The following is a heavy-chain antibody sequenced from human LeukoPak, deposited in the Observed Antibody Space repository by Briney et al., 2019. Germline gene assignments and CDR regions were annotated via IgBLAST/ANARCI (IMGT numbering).Heavy chain of an antibody. CDR2: IYHSGRT. Sequence: PSETLSLTCTVSGYSISSGYYWGWIRQPPGKGLEWIGSIYHSGRTFYNPSLKSRVTISVDTSKNQFSLKLSSVTAADTAVYYCARDSWGSIAAREGWFDPWGQGTLVTVSS. V-gene: IGHV4-38-2*02. J-gene: IGHJ5*02. CDR3: ARDSWGSIAAREGWFDP. CDR1: GYSISSGYY. D-gene: IGHD6-6*01.